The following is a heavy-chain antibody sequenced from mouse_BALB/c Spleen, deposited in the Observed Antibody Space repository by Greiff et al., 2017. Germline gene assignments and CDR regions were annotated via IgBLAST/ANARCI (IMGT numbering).Heavy chain of an antibody. D-gene: IGHD2-4*01. J-gene: IGHJ1*01. CDR2: IYPGDGST. CDR1: GYTFTSYY. V-gene: IGHV1S56*01. Sequence: QVQLQQSGPELVKPGASVKMSCKASGYTFTSYYIHWVKQRPGQGLEWIGWIYPGDGSTKYNEKFKGKTTLTADKSSSTAYMLLSSLTSEDSAIYVCARGGYYDPSWYFDVWGAGTTVTVSS. CDR3: ARGGYYDPSWYFDV.